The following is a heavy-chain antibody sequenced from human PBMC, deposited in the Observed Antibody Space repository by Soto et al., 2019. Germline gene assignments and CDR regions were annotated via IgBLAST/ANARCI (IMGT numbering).Heavy chain of an antibody. J-gene: IGHJ4*02. V-gene: IGHV3-15*01. CDR1: GFPINKAW. CDR3: ITMRWNFWSTE. D-gene: IGHD3-3*01. Sequence: EVQLVESGGGLVKPGGSLTLSCAVSGFPINKAWMGWVRQGPGKGLEWVGRLKSVSDGGKAEYTAPVRDRFAISRDDSKNMMYLQMNSLQAEDTAVYFCITMRWNFWSTEWGQGTLGTVSS. CDR2: LKSVSDGGKA.